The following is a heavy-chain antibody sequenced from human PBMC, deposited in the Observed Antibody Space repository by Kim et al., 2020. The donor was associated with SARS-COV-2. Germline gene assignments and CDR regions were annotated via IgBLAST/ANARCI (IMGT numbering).Heavy chain of an antibody. Sequence: GESLKISCKGSGYSFTSYWISWVRQMPGKGLEWMGRIDPSDSYTNYSPSFQGHVTISADKSISTAYLQWSSLKASDTAMYYCAQVPAAANWFDPWGQGTLVTVSS. J-gene: IGHJ5*02. V-gene: IGHV5-10-1*01. CDR1: GYSFTSYW. D-gene: IGHD2-2*01. CDR3: AQVPAAANWFDP. CDR2: IDPSDSYT.